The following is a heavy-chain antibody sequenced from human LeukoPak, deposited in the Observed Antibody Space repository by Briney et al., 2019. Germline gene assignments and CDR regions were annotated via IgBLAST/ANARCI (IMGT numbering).Heavy chain of an antibody. D-gene: IGHD6-13*01. CDR1: GLTFSSYW. CDR3: ARCAVAAAGDY. V-gene: IGHV3-7*01. Sequence: GGSLRLSCAASGLTFSSYWMSWVRQAPGKGPEWVANIKPDGSGKYYVDSVKGRFTISRDNAENSLFLHMNSLRAEDTAVYYCARCAVAAAGDYWGRGTLVTVSS. CDR2: IKPDGSGK. J-gene: IGHJ4*02.